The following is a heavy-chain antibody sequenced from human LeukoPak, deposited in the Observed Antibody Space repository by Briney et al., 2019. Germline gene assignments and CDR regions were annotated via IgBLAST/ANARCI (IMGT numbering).Heavy chain of an antibody. V-gene: IGHV3-30*02. CDR2: IRFDGTNR. CDR3: ARDAYHSGDLDQ. J-gene: IGHJ4*02. CDR1: GFTFSNHI. Sequence: GGSLRLSCTASGFTFSNHIMHGLRQARGKALEGVSFIRFDGTNRHYVDSVKGRFTISRDNPNNMLYLKMNSLRFDDTAVYYCARDAYHSGDLDQWGEGTLVIVSS. D-gene: IGHD2-21*01.